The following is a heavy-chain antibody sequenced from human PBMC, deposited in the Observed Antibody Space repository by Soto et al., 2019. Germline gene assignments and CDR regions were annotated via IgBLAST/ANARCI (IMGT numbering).Heavy chain of an antibody. J-gene: IGHJ4*02. V-gene: IGHV3-23*01. CDR2: VSGSSGSK. D-gene: IGHD1-7*01. Sequence: EVQLLESGGGLVQPGGSLRLSCAASGFTFSSYAMSWVRQAPGTGLEWVSSVSGSSGSKSYADSVKGRFTISRDNSKSTVYLQRTSLRAEDTAVYFCAKDWCTGTTCYCLENWGQGTLVTVSS. CDR3: AKDWCTGTTCYCLEN. CDR1: GFTFSSYA.